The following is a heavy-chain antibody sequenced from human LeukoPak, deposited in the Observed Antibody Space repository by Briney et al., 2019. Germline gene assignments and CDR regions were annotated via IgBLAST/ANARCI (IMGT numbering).Heavy chain of an antibody. CDR3: AASYFVSGSYWTFDY. CDR2: IKSKTEGGTA. V-gene: IGHV3-15*01. J-gene: IGHJ4*02. Sequence: GGSLRLSCAASGFAFSNAWMSWVRQAPGKGLEWVGRIKSKTEGGTADYAAPVRDRFTISRDDSKNTLFLQMNSLKTEDTAVYYCAASYFVSGSYWTFDYWGQGTLVTVSS. CDR1: GFAFSNAW. D-gene: IGHD3-10*01.